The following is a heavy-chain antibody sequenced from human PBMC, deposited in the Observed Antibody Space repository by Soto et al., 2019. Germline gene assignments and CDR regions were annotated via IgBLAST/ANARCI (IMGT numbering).Heavy chain of an antibody. CDR1: GFTFSTHA. Sequence: GGSLRLSCAASGFTFSTHAMSWVRQAPGKGLEWVSGISGSGGSKDYADSVKGRLTISRDNPNNTLYLQLNRLRAEDTAVYYCVKEYFYDTSGYLDDWGQGTLVTVSS. CDR3: VKEYFYDTSGYLDD. V-gene: IGHV3-23*01. J-gene: IGHJ4*02. CDR2: ISGSGGSK. D-gene: IGHD3-22*01.